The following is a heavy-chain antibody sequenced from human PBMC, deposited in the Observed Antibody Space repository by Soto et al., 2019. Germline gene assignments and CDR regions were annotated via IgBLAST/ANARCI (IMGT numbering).Heavy chain of an antibody. D-gene: IGHD2-2*02. V-gene: IGHV6-1*01. CDR1: GDSVSSNSAA. Sequence: SQTLSLTCALSGDSVSSNSAAWNWIRQSPSRGLEWLGRTYYRSKWYNDYAVSVKSRITINPDTSKNQFSLQLNSVTPEDTAVYYCARGDDCSSTSCYTGEDAFDIWGQGTMVTVSS. CDR3: ARGDDCSSTSCYTGEDAFDI. J-gene: IGHJ3*02. CDR2: TYYRSKWYN.